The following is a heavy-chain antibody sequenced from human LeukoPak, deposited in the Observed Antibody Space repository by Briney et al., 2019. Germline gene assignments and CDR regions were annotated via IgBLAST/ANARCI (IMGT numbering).Heavy chain of an antibody. J-gene: IGHJ3*02. CDR1: GGSISSYY. CDR2: IYYSGST. V-gene: IGHV4-59*12. Sequence: PSETLSLTCTVSGGSISSYYWSWIRQPPGKGLEWIGYIYYSGSTNYNPSLKSRVTMSVDTSKNQFSLKLSSVTAADTAVYYCARDFPTVTTSTFIGAFDIWGQGTMVTVSS. D-gene: IGHD4-17*01. CDR3: ARDFPTVTTSTFIGAFDI.